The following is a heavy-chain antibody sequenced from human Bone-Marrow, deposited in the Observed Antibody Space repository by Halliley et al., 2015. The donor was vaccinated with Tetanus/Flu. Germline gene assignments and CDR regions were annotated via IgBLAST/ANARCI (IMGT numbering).Heavy chain of an antibody. V-gene: IGHV3-11*06. D-gene: IGHD3-3*01. J-gene: IGHJ6*02. CDR3: ARFLEWSYLYYYGMDV. CDR2: ISSSSDYT. Sequence: ISSSSDYTTYADSVKGRFTIPRDNARNSLYLQMNSLRAEDPAVYYCARFLEWSYLYYYGMDVWGQGTTVTVSS.